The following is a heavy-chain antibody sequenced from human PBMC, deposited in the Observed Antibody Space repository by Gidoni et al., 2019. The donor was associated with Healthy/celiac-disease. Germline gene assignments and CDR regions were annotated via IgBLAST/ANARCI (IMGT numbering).Heavy chain of an antibody. CDR1: VFTFSRYA. V-gene: IGHV3-30*01. CDR2: ISYDGSNK. J-gene: IGHJ3*02. CDR3: ASSYDYGDYTDAFDI. D-gene: IGHD4-17*01. Sequence: QVQLVESGGGVVQPGRSLRLSCAASVFTFSRYALHWVRPAPGKGLEWVAGISYDGSNKYYADSVKGRFTISRDNSKNTLYLQMNSLRAEDTAVYYCASSYDYGDYTDAFDIWGQGTMVTVSS.